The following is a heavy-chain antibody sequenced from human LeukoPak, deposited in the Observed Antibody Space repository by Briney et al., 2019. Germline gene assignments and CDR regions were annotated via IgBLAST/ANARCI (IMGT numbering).Heavy chain of an antibody. CDR1: GYTFNHHG. CDR3: ARDPTNTSGRYAYFDY. CDR2: ISCFNGDT. Sequence: ASVKASCKASGYTFNHHGISWVRQAPGQGLEWMGWISCFNGDTHYAQKFQGRVTMTKDTSTTTAYMELRSLRSDDTALYYCARDPTNTSGRYAYFDYWGQGTLVTVSS. J-gene: IGHJ4*02. V-gene: IGHV1-18*01. D-gene: IGHD6-19*01.